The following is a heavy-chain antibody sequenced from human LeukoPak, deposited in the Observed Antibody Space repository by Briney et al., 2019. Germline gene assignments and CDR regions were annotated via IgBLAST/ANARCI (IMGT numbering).Heavy chain of an antibody. D-gene: IGHD5-18*01. Sequence: PSETLSLTCAVYGGSFSGYYWSWIRQPPGKGLEWIGEINHSGSTNYNPSLKSRVTISVDTSKNQFSLKLSSVTAADTAAYYCARGNSYGVDYWGQGTLVTVSS. J-gene: IGHJ4*02. CDR3: ARGNSYGVDY. CDR1: GGSFSGYY. CDR2: INHSGST. V-gene: IGHV4-34*01.